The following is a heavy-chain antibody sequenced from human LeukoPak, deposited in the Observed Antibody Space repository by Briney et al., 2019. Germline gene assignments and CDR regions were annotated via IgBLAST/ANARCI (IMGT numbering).Heavy chain of an antibody. D-gene: IGHD6-13*01. J-gene: IGHJ4*02. CDR2: IRPDGSDK. CDR3: ARHPNSNWDY. Sequence: GGSLRLSCAASGFTFSSFWMSWVRQPPGKGLEWVASIRPDGSDKYYADSVKGRFTASRDNAQNSLYLQMNSLRVEDTAVYYCARHPNSNWDYWGQGTLVTVSS. CDR1: GFTFSSFW. V-gene: IGHV3-7*03.